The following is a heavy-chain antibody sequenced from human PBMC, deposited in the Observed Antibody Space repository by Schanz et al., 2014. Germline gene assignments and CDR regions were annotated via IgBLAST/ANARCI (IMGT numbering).Heavy chain of an antibody. CDR1: GFSLNTYG. CDR3: ARVRRRIATPSTPSFRNYYYYAMDV. J-gene: IGHJ6*02. CDR2: IWYDGSNK. D-gene: IGHD6-25*01. Sequence: QAQLMESGGGVVQPGTSLILSCSVSGFSLNTYGIHWFRQPAGKGLEWVAFIWYDGSNKYYADSVKGRFTISRDNSKNTLYLQMNSLRDEDTSVYFCARVRRRIATPSTPSFRNYYYYAMDVWGQGTTVTVSS. V-gene: IGHV3-33*01.